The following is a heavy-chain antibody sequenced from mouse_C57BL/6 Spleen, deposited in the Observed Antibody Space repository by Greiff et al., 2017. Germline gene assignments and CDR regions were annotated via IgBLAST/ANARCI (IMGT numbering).Heavy chain of an antibody. V-gene: IGHV3-6*01. Sequence: EVQVVESGPGLVKPSQSLSLTCSVTGYSITSGDYWNWIRQFPGNKLEWMGYISYDGSNNYNPSLKNRISITRDPSKNQFFLKLNSVTTEDTATYYCAADYYGSSYRVYFDYWGQGTTLTVSS. CDR2: ISYDGSN. J-gene: IGHJ2*01. CDR3: AADYYGSSYRVYFDY. D-gene: IGHD1-1*01. CDR1: GYSITSGDY.